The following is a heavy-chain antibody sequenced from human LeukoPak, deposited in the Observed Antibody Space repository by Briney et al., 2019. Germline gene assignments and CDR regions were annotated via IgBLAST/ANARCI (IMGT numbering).Heavy chain of an antibody. CDR3: AIMHRYYDGSGYWVQ. D-gene: IGHD3-22*01. CDR1: GFTFSSYA. CDR2: ISTSGGRT. J-gene: IGHJ4*02. Sequence: GGSLRLSCAASGFTFSSYAMSWVRQAPGKGLEWVSGISTSGGRTSYADSEKGRFTISRDNPRNTLYMQMNSLRAEDTAVYYSAIMHRYYDGSGYWVQWGQGTLVTVSS. V-gene: IGHV3-23*01.